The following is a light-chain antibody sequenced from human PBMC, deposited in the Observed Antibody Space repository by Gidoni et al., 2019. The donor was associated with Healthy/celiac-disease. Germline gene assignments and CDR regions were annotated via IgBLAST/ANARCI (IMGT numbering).Light chain of an antibody. CDR3: QQSYSTPWT. J-gene: IGKJ1*01. Sequence: DIQMTQSPSSLSASVGDRVTITCRASQSISSYLNWYQQKPGKAPKVLIYAASSLQSGVPSRFSGSGSGTDFTLTSSRLQPEDFATYYCQQSYSTPWTFGQGTKVEIK. CDR1: QSISSY. CDR2: AAS. V-gene: IGKV1-39*01.